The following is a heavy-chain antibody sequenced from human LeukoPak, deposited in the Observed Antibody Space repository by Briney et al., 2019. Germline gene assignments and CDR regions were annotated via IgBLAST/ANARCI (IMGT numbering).Heavy chain of an antibody. J-gene: IGHJ4*02. V-gene: IGHV4-4*07. Sequence: SETLSLTCSVSGDSISSDYWSWVRQLAGKGLEWIGRIYTTGSTNYNPSLKSRVTMSVDMSKNQFSLKLSSVTAADTAVYYCASASGYWGQGTLVTVSS. CDR3: ASASGY. D-gene: IGHD6-19*01. CDR2: IYTTGST. CDR1: GDSISSDY.